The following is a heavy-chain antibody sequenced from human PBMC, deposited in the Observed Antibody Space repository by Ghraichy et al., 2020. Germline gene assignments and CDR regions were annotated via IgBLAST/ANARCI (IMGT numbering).Heavy chain of an antibody. CDR2: IYWNDVE. V-gene: IGHV2-5*04. Sequence: SGPTLVKPTQTLTLTCTFSGFSLKTNGEGVGWIRQPPGQALEWLGLIYWNDVEIYNDRLDSGLTITKDASRDRVVLKMSTVEPVDTGTYFCVRGRPLFDGTGLYSIIDYWGQGIPVTVSS. CDR3: VRGRPLFDGTGLYSIIDY. CDR1: GFSLKTNGEG. J-gene: IGHJ4*02. D-gene: IGHD2-8*02.